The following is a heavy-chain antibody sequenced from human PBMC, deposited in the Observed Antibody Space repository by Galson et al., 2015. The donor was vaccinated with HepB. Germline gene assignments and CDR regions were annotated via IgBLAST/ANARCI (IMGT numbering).Heavy chain of an antibody. CDR2: INSDGSST. D-gene: IGHD2-21*02. CDR3: ARDRAYCGGDCYFDLYWYFDL. V-gene: IGHV3-74*01. Sequence: SLRLSCAASGFTFSSYWMHWVRQAPGKGLVWVSRINSDGSSTSYADSVKGRFTISRDNAKNTLYLQMNSLRAEDTAVYYCARDRAYCGGDCYFDLYWYFDLWGRGTLVTVSS. CDR1: GFTFSSYW. J-gene: IGHJ2*01.